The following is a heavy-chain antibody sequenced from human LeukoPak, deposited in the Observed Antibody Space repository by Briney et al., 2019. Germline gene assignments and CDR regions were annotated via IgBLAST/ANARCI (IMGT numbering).Heavy chain of an antibody. Sequence: ASVKVSCKASGGTFSSYAISWVRQAPGQGLEWMGGIIPIFGTANYAQKFQGRVTITADESTSTAYMEPSSLRSEDTAVYYCARDKATVDTAMATLGANYFDYWGQGTLVTVSS. CDR3: ARDKATVDTAMATLGANYFDY. CDR2: IIPIFGTA. J-gene: IGHJ4*02. D-gene: IGHD5-18*01. V-gene: IGHV1-69*13. CDR1: GGTFSSYA.